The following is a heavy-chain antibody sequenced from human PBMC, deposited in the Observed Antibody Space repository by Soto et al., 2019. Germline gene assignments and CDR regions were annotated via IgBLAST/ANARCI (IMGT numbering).Heavy chain of an antibody. CDR1: GFTFSSYS. Sequence: EVQLVESGGALVKPGGSLRLSCAASGFTFSSYSMNWVRQAPGKGLEWVSSISSSSSYIYYADSVKGRFTISRDNAKNSLYLKMNSLRAEDTAVYYCASTMTYYDSSGPPSGYWGQGTLVTVSS. D-gene: IGHD3-22*01. CDR3: ASTMTYYDSSGPPSGY. J-gene: IGHJ4*02. CDR2: ISSSSSYI. V-gene: IGHV3-21*01.